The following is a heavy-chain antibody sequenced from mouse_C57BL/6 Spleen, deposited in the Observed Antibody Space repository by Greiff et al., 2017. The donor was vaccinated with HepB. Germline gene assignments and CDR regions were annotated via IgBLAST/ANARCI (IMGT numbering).Heavy chain of an antibody. D-gene: IGHD1-1*01. Sequence: EVQLQESGTVLARPGASVKMSCKTSGYTFTSYWMHWVKQRPGQGLEWIGAIYPGNSDTSYNQKFKGKAKLTAVTSASTAYMELSSLTNEDSAVYYCTRSGAYYGSSYGGFPYFDYWGQGTTLTVSS. V-gene: IGHV1-5*01. CDR2: IYPGNSDT. J-gene: IGHJ2*01. CDR1: GYTFTSYW. CDR3: TRSGAYYGSSYGGFPYFDY.